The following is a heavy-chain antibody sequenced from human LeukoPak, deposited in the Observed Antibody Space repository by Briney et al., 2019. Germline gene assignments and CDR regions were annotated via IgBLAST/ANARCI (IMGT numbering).Heavy chain of an antibody. CDR2: IIGSGGST. CDR1: GFTFSSYA. Sequence: GGSLRLSCAASGFTFSSYATSWVRQAPGKGLEWVSGIIGSGGSTYYADSVKGRFTISRDNSKNTLYLQMNSLRAEDTAVYYCAKRDSSGSYEGDYWGQGTLVTVSS. CDR3: AKRDSSGSYEGDY. D-gene: IGHD1-26*01. V-gene: IGHV3-23*01. J-gene: IGHJ4*02.